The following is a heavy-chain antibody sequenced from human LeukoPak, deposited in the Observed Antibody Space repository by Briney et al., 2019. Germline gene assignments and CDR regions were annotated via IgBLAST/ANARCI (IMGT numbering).Heavy chain of an antibody. CDR1: GFTFNRSG. J-gene: IGHJ4*02. CDR3: ARDAPGTPFDY. D-gene: IGHD2-15*01. Sequence: GGSLRLSCAASGFTFNRSGMHWVRQAPGKGLEWVAIIWHDGGIKYYANSVKGRFTISRDNSRNTLYLQMNSLRVDDTAVYYCARDAPGTPFDYWGQGTLVTVSS. CDR2: IWHDGGIK. V-gene: IGHV3-33*01.